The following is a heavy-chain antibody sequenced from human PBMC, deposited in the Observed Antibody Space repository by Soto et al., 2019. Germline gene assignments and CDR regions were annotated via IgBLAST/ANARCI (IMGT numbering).Heavy chain of an antibody. V-gene: IGHV1-18*04. CDR2: ISAYNGNT. CDR1: GYTFTSYG. D-gene: IGHD2-2*01. CDR3: ARDYCPSTSCYGANYGMDV. J-gene: IGHJ6*02. Sequence: SVKVACKASGYTFTSYGISWVRQAPGQGLEWMGWISAYNGNTNYAQKLQGRVTMTTDTSTSTAYMELRSLRSDDTAVYYCARDYCPSTSCYGANYGMDVWGQGTTVTVSS.